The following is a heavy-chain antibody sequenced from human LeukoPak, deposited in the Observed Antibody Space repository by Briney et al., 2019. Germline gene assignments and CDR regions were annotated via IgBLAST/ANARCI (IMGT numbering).Heavy chain of an antibody. CDR2: IWYDGSNK. J-gene: IGHJ4*02. D-gene: IGHD1-20*01. CDR1: GFTFSSYG. Sequence: SLRLSCAASGFTFSSYGMHWVRQAPGKGLEWVAVIWYDGSNKYYADSVKGRFTISRDNSKNTLYLQMNSLRAEDTAVYYCAKVYNWNYLDYWGQGTLVTVSS. CDR3: AKVYNWNYLDY. V-gene: IGHV3-33*06.